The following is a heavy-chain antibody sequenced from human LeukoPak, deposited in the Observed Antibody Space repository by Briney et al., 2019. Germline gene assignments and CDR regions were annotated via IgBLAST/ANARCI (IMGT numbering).Heavy chain of an antibody. Sequence: PGGSLRLSCAASGFTFSSYSMNWVRQAPGKGLEWVSSISSSSSYIYYADSVKGRFTISRDNAKNSLYLQMNSLRAEDTAVYYCAREAYSFDAFDIWGQGTMVTVSS. CDR3: AREAYSFDAFDI. CDR2: ISSSSSYI. CDR1: GFTFSSYS. V-gene: IGHV3-21*01. D-gene: IGHD5-18*01. J-gene: IGHJ3*02.